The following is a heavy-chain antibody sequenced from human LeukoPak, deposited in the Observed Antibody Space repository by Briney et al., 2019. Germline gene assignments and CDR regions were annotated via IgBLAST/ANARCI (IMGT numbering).Heavy chain of an antibody. CDR3: AGATLWRNY. Sequence: SETLSLTCSVSGGSLSPYYWSWIRQPPGKGLEWIGEINHSGSTNYNPSLKSRVTISVDTSKNQFSLKLSSVTAADTAVYYCAGATLWRNYWGQGTLVTVSS. D-gene: IGHD3-16*01. CDR2: INHSGST. CDR1: GGSLSPYY. J-gene: IGHJ4*02. V-gene: IGHV4-34*01.